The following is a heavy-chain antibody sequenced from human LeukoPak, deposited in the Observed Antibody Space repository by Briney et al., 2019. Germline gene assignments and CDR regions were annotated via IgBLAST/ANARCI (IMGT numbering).Heavy chain of an antibody. D-gene: IGHD3-3*01. CDR3: AGATIFGVAMRY. Sequence: KPSETLSLTCAVYGGSFSGYYWSWIRQPPGKGLEWIGEINHSGSTNYNPSLKSRVTISVDTSKNQFSLKLSSVTAADTAVYYCAGATIFGVAMRYWGQGTLVTVSS. V-gene: IGHV4-34*01. J-gene: IGHJ4*02. CDR1: GGSFSGYY. CDR2: INHSGST.